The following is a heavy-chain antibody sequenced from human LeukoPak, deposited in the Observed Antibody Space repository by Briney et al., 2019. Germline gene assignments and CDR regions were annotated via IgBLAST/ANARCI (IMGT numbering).Heavy chain of an antibody. J-gene: IGHJ4*02. CDR2: ISYDGSNK. CDR3: ARDRGPAAAVDY. V-gene: IGHV3-30-3*01. CDR1: GFTFSSYA. Sequence: GGSLRLSCAASGFTFSSYAMHWVRQAPGKGLEWVAVISYDGSNKYYADSVKGRFTISRDNSKNTLYLQMNSLRAEDTAVYYCARDRGPAAAVDYWGQGTLVTVSS. D-gene: IGHD6-13*01.